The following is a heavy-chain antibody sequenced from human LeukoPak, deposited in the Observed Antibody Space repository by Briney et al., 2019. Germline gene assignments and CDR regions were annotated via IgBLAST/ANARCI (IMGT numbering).Heavy chain of an antibody. J-gene: IGHJ4*02. D-gene: IGHD2-2*01. Sequence: GGSLRLSCAASGFTFSSYSMNWARQAPGKGLEWVSSISSSSSYIYYADSVKGRFTISRDNAKNSLYLQMNSLRAEDTAVYYCARQYCSSTSCPPDYWGQGTLVTVSS. CDR1: GFTFSSYS. CDR3: ARQYCSSTSCPPDY. CDR2: ISSSSSYI. V-gene: IGHV3-21*01.